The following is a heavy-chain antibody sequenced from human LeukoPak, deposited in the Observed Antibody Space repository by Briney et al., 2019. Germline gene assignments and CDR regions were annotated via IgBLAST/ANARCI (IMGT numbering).Heavy chain of an antibody. Sequence: GGSLRLSCAASGFTFATNYMSWVRQAPGKGLEWVSVLYSGGITYYPDSVKGRFTISRDNSKNTLYLQMNSLRAEDTAVYYCARIASGSYADCWGQGTLVTVSS. CDR2: LYSGGIT. V-gene: IGHV3-66*01. J-gene: IGHJ4*02. CDR3: ARIASGSYADC. CDR1: GFTFATNY. D-gene: IGHD1-26*01.